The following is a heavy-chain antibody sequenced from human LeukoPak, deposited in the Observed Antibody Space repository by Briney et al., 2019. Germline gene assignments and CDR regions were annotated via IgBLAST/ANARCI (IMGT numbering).Heavy chain of an antibody. D-gene: IGHD6-19*01. CDR2: INPNSGGT. CDR3: ARDPRIAVAGKYFDY. Sequence: ASVKVSCKASGGAFSSYAISWVRQAPGQGLEWMGRINPNSGGTNYAQQLQGRVTMTRDTSISTAYMELSRLRSDDTAVYYCARDPRIAVAGKYFDYWGQGTLVTVSS. CDR1: GGAFSSYA. V-gene: IGHV1-2*06. J-gene: IGHJ4*02.